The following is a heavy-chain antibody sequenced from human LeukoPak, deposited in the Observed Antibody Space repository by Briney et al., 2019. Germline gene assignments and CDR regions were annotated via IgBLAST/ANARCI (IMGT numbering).Heavy chain of an antibody. D-gene: IGHD3-10*01. Sequence: GGSLRLSCAASGFTFSSYGMSWVRQAPGKGLEWVSAISGSGGSTYYADTVKGRFAIFRDNSKNTLYLQMNSLRAEDTAVYYCAKVQGKGRYYYYMAVWGTGTTVTISS. J-gene: IGHJ6*03. CDR2: ISGSGGST. V-gene: IGHV3-23*01. CDR3: AKVQGKGRYYYYMAV. CDR1: GFTFSSYG.